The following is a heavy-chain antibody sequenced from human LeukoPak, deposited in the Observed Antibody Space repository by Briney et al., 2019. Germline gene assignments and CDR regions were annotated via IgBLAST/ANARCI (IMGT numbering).Heavy chain of an antibody. CDR2: IYYSGST. CDR3: ARDAIGSGRYYNSGMDV. V-gene: IGHV4-59*01. CDR1: GGSISSYY. J-gene: IGHJ6*02. Sequence: SETLSLTCTVSGGSISSYYWSWIRQPPGKGLGWSGCIYYSGSTDYNPSLKSRVTISVDTSKNQFSLKLSSVTAADTAVYYCARDAIGSGRYYNSGMDVWGQGTTVTVSS. D-gene: IGHD3-10*01.